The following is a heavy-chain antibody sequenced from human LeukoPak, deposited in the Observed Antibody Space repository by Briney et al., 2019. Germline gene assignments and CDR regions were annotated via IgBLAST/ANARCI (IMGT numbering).Heavy chain of an antibody. Sequence: GGSLRLSCAASGFTFSSYWKSWVRQAPGKGLEWVANIKQDGSEKYYVDSVKGRFTISRDNAKNSLYLQMNSLRAEDTAVYYCAREGGSYYYGMDVWGKGTTVTVSS. V-gene: IGHV3-7*03. CDR2: IKQDGSEK. CDR1: GFTFSSYW. D-gene: IGHD3-16*01. CDR3: AREGGSYYYGMDV. J-gene: IGHJ6*04.